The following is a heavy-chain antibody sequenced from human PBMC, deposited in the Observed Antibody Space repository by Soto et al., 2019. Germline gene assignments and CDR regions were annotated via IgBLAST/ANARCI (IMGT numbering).Heavy chain of an antibody. CDR2: INSDGVNK. J-gene: IGHJ4*02. Sequence: GGSLRLSCSASGFTFSTYTMNWVRLAPGKGLEWVSGINSDGVNKYYADSVTDRFTISRDDSKNTLYLQMNSLRVEDTAVYYCAKDRQPDGIWTFDYWGQGTLVTVSS. V-gene: IGHV3-23*01. D-gene: IGHD3-9*01. CDR1: GFTFSTYT. CDR3: AKDRQPDGIWTFDY.